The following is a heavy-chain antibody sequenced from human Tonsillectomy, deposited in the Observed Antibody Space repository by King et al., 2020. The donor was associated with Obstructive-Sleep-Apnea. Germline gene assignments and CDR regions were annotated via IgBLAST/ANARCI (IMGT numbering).Heavy chain of an antibody. J-gene: IGHJ6*02. CDR3: VKGSPCIPPYCSGGSCYWWGMDV. Sequence: QLVQSGGGLVQPGGSLRLSCSASGFTFSSYAMHWVRQAPGKGLEYVSAISSNGGSTYYADSVKGRFTISRDNSKNTLYLQMSSLRAKDTAVYYCVKGSPCIPPYCSGGSCYWWGMDVWGQGTTVTVSS. CDR2: ISSNGGST. V-gene: IGHV3-64D*06. CDR1: GFTFSSYA. D-gene: IGHD2-15*01.